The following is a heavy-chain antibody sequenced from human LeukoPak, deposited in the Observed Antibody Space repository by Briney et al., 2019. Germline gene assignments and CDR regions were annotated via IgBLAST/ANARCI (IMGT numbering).Heavy chain of an antibody. J-gene: IGHJ3*02. CDR2: ISGSGGST. V-gene: IGHV3-23*01. Sequence: PGGSLRLSCAASGFTFSSYAMSWVRQAPGKGLEWVSAISGSGGSTYYADSVKGRFTISRDNSKNTLYLQMNSLRAEDTAVYYCANFDPGIAAAALSDAFDIWGQGTMVTVSS. D-gene: IGHD6-13*01. CDR3: ANFDPGIAAAALSDAFDI. CDR1: GFTFSSYA.